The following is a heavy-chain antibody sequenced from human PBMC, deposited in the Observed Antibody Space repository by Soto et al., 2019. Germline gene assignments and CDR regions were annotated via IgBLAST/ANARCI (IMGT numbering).Heavy chain of an antibody. CDR3: AKDYYYDSSGYDY. D-gene: IGHD3-22*01. Sequence: GSLRLSCAASGFTFSSYAISWVRQAPGKGLEWVSAISGSGGSTYYADSVKGRFTISRDNSKNTLYLQMNSLRAEDTAVYYCAKDYYYDSSGYDYWGQGTLVTVSS. J-gene: IGHJ4*02. V-gene: IGHV3-23*01. CDR1: GFTFSSYA. CDR2: ISGSGGST.